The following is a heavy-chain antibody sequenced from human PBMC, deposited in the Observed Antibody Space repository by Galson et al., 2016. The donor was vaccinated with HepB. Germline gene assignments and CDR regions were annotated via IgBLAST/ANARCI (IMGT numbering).Heavy chain of an antibody. D-gene: IGHD3-3*01. J-gene: IGHJ6*03. CDR3: ARDRFLGYDYYMDV. CDR1: GYTFTSYG. CDR2: IDPHNSKT. V-gene: IGHV1-18*04. Sequence: SVKVSCKASGYTFTSYGISWVRQAPGQGLEWMGWIDPHNSKTNYAQKLQGRLTLTTDTSTNTAYMEPRSLVSDETAVYYCARDRFLGYDYYMDVWGQGTMVTVSS.